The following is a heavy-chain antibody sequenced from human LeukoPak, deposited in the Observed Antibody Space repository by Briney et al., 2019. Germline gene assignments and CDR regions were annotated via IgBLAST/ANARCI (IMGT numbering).Heavy chain of an antibody. Sequence: ASVKVSCKASGYTFTSYYMHWVRQAPGQGLEWMGIINPSGGSTSYTQKFQGRVTMARDTSTTTVYMELSSLRSQDTAVYYCARHKEVGDYYYFDYWGQGTLVTVSS. V-gene: IGHV1-46*01. J-gene: IGHJ4*02. D-gene: IGHD2/OR15-2a*01. CDR1: GYTFTSYY. CDR2: INPSGGST. CDR3: ARHKEVGDYYYFDY.